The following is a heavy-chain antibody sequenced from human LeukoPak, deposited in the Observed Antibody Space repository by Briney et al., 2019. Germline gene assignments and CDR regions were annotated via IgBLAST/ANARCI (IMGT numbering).Heavy chain of an antibody. CDR1: GYTFTSYA. CDR2: IIPIFGTA. V-gene: IGHV1-69*05. Sequence: ASVKVSCKASGYTFTSYAISWVRQAPGQGLEGVGRIIPIFGTANYAQKFQGRVTITTDESTSTAYMELSSLRSEDTAVYYCARDVGPTYSSGYVSFDYWGQGTLVPVSS. D-gene: IGHD3-22*01. CDR3: ARDVGPTYSSGYVSFDY. J-gene: IGHJ4*02.